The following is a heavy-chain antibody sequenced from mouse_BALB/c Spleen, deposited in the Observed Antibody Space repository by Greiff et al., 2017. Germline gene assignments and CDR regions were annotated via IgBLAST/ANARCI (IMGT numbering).Heavy chain of an antibody. Sequence: QVHVKQSGAELARPGASVKMSCKASGYTFTSYTMHWVKQRPGQGLEWIGYINPSSGYTNYNQKFKDKATLTADKSSSTAYMQLSSLTSEDSAVYYCARGDGNYVFAYWGQGTLVTVSA. V-gene: IGHV1-4*01. CDR3: ARGDGNYVFAY. CDR1: GYTFTSYT. J-gene: IGHJ3*01. D-gene: IGHD2-1*01. CDR2: INPSSGYT.